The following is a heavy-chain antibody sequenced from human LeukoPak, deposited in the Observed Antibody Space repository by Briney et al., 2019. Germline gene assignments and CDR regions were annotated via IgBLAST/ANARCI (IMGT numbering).Heavy chain of an antibody. V-gene: IGHV4-59*04. CDR2: IYYSGST. CDR3: AKSSGIFPDWFDP. CDR1: GGSISSYY. D-gene: IGHD3-10*01. Sequence: SETLSLTCTVSGGSISSYYWSWIRQPPGKGLEWIGYIYYSGSTYYNPSPKSRVTISVDTSKNQFSLKLSSVTAADTAVYYCAKSSGIFPDWFDPWGQGTLATVSS. J-gene: IGHJ5*02.